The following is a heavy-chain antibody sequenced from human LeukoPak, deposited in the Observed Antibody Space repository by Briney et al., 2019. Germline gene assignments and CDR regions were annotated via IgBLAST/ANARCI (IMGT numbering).Heavy chain of an antibody. CDR2: TYYRSKYYF. CDR1: GDSVSTNSAA. V-gene: IGHV6-1*01. CDR3: ARERLHDYSRTLDY. J-gene: IGHJ4*02. Sequence: SQTLSLTCAISGDSVSTNSAAWNWIRQSPSRGLEWLGRTYYRSKYYFDYAVSVKSRITINPDTSKNQFSLQLSSVTAEDTAVYYCARERLHDYSRTLDYWGQGTLVTVSS. D-gene: IGHD4-11*01.